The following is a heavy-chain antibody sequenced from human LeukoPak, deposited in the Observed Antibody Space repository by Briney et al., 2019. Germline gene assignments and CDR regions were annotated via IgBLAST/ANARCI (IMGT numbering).Heavy chain of an antibody. CDR1: GFTFSSYA. CDR3: ARSPAFYDGAVVKYYFDY. Sequence: PGGSLRLSCAASGFTFSSYAMSWVRQAPGKGLEWVSAISGSGGSTYYADSVKGRFTISRDNSKNTVYLEMNSLRAEDAAVYFCARSPAFYDGAVVKYYFDYWGQGTLVTVSS. CDR2: ISGSGGST. V-gene: IGHV3-23*01. J-gene: IGHJ4*02. D-gene: IGHD6-19*01.